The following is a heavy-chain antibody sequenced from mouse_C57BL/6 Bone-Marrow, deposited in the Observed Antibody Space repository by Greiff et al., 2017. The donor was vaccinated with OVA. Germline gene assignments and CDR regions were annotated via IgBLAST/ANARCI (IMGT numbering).Heavy chain of an antibody. D-gene: IGHD2-1*01. CDR1: GYTFPSYW. V-gene: IGHV1-61*01. CDR3: ARGIYYGKAMDY. Sequence: QVQLQQPGAELVRPGSSVKLSCKASGYTFPSYWMDWVKQRPGQGLEWIGNIYPSDSETHYNQKFKDKATLTVDKSSSTAYMQLSSLTSEDSAVYYCARGIYYGKAMDYWGQGTSVTVSS. CDR2: IYPSDSET. J-gene: IGHJ4*01.